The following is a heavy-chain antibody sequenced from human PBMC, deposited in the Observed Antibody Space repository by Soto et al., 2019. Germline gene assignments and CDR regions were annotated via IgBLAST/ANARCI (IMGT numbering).Heavy chain of an antibody. CDR3: ARESEDLTSNFDY. V-gene: IGHV3-21*01. J-gene: IGHJ4*02. CDR1: GFTFSSYS. Sequence: GGSLRLSCAASGFTFSSYSMNWVRQAPGKRLEWVSSISSTTNYIYYADSMKGRFTVSRDNAKNSVYLEMNSLSAEDTALYYCARESEDLTSNFDYWGQGTLVTVSS. CDR2: ISSTTNYI.